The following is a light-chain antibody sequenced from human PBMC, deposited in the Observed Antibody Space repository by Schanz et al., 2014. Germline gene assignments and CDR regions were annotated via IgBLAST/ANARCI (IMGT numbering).Light chain of an antibody. CDR1: ASDVGGYNY. CDR2: EVS. J-gene: IGLJ3*02. V-gene: IGLV2-23*02. CDR3: CSYAGYWV. Sequence: QSALTQPASVSGSPGQSITISCTGTASDVGGYNYVSWYQQYPGKAPKLMIYEVSKRPSGVSNRFSGSKSGNTASLTISGLQAEDEADYYCCSYAGYWVFGGGTKLTVL.